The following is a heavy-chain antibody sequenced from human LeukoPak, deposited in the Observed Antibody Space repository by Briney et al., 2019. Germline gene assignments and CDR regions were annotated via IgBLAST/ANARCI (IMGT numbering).Heavy chain of an antibody. Sequence: PSETLSLTCTVSGGSVSSGSYYWSWIRQPPGKGLEWIGYIYYSGSTNYNPSLKSRVTISVDTSKNQFSLKLSSVTAADTAVYYCARTIGYRRQSSFDYWGQGTLVTVSS. D-gene: IGHD5-18*01. CDR1: GGSVSSGSYY. CDR3: ARTIGYRRQSSFDY. CDR2: IYYSGST. J-gene: IGHJ4*02. V-gene: IGHV4-61*01.